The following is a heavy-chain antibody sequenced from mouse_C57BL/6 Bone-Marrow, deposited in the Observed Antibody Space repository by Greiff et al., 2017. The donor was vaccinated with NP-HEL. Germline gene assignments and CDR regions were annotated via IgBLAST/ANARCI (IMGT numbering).Heavy chain of an antibody. Sequence: VMLVESGPGLVAPSQSLSITCTVSGFSLTSYAISWVRQPPGKGLEWLGVIWTGGGTNYNSALKSSLSISKDNSKSQVFLKMNSLQTDDTARYYCARNYGTLYYYAMDYWGQGTSVTVSS. J-gene: IGHJ4*01. CDR2: IWTGGGT. V-gene: IGHV2-9-1*01. CDR3: ARNYGTLYYYAMDY. D-gene: IGHD2-1*01. CDR1: GFSLTSYA.